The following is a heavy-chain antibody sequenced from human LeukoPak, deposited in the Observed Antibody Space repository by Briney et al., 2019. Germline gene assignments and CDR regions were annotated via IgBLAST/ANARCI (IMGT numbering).Heavy chain of an antibody. CDR1: GGSFSGYY. Sequence: PSETLSLTCAVYGGSFSGYYWSWIRQPPGKGLEWIGEINHSGSTNYNPSLKSRVTISVDTSKNQFSLKLSSVTAADTAVYYCARGVAGQHTAMVIHDYWGQGTLVTVSS. CDR3: ARGVAGQHTAMVIHDY. V-gene: IGHV4-34*01. CDR2: INHSGST. D-gene: IGHD5-18*01. J-gene: IGHJ4*02.